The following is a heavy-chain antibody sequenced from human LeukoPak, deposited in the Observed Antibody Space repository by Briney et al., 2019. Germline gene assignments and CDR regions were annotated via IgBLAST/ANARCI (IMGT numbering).Heavy chain of an antibody. D-gene: IGHD3-3*01. V-gene: IGHV3-64*01. CDR2: ISSNGGST. Sequence: GGSLRLSCAASGFTFSSYAMHWVRQAPGKGLEYVSAISSNGGSTYYANSVKGRFTISRDNSKNTLYLQMVSLRAEDMAVYYCARSTYDFWSGYAGYYYYMDVWGKGTTVTVSS. CDR1: GFTFSSYA. J-gene: IGHJ6*03. CDR3: ARSTYDFWSGYAGYYYYMDV.